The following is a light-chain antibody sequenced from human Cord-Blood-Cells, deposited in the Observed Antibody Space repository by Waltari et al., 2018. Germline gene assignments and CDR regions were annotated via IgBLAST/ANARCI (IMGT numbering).Light chain of an antibody. CDR3: QAWDIITV. V-gene: IGLV3-1*01. J-gene: IGLJ3*02. Sequence: SYELTQPPSVSVSPGQTASITCSGDKLGDKYAFWYQQKPGQSPVLVIYQDSKRPSGIPERFSGSNSGNTATLTISGTQAMDEADYYCQAWDIITVFGGGTKLTVL. CDR1: KLGDKY. CDR2: QDS.